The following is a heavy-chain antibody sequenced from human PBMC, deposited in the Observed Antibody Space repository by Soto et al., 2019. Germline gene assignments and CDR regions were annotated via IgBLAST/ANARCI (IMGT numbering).Heavy chain of an antibody. CDR1: GFPFSTYG. D-gene: IGHD2-2*01. J-gene: IGHJ6*02. V-gene: IGHV3-30*18. CDR3: AKDLALYQIGSHYGMDV. CDR2: ISFDGTNT. Sequence: LSCAASGFPFSTYGIHWVRQAPGKGLEWVAVISFDGTNTYEADSVKGRFTISRDNSKNTLYLQMNSLTIEDTAVYYCAKDLALYQIGSHYGMDVWGPGTTVTVSS.